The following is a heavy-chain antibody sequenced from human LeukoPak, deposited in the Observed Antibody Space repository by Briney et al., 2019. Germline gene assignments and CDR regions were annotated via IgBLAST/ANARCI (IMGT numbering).Heavy chain of an antibody. CDR2: ISSSSSTI. CDR1: GFTLSNAW. V-gene: IGHV3-48*04. Sequence: GGSLRLSCAASGFTLSNAWMSWVRQAPGKGLEWVSYISSSSSTIYYADSVKGRFTISRDNAKNSLYLQMNSLRAEDTAVYYCARGGVGALGTLWYYYGMDVWGQGTTVTVSS. D-gene: IGHD1-26*01. J-gene: IGHJ6*02. CDR3: ARGGVGALGTLWYYYGMDV.